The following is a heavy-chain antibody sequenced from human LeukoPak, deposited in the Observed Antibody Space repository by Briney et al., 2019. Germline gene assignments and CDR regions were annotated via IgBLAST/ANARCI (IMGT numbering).Heavy chain of an antibody. J-gene: IGHJ6*03. D-gene: IGHD6-13*01. CDR3: ARERPRQQLVSYYYYYYYMDV. V-gene: IGHV4-34*01. CDR1: GGSFSGYY. Sequence: SETLSLTCAVYGGSFSGYYWSWIRQPPGKGLEWIGEINHSGSTNYNPSLKSRVTISVDTSKNQFSLKLSSVTAADTAVYYCARERPRQQLVSYYYYYYYMDVGGKGTTVTVSS. CDR2: INHSGST.